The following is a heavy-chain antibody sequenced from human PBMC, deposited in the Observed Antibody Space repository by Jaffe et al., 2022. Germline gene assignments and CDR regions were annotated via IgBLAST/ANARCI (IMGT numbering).Heavy chain of an antibody. V-gene: IGHV3-66*02. Sequence: EVQLVESGGGLVQPGGSLRLSCAASGFTVSSNYMSWVRQAPGKGLEWVSVIYSGGSTYYADSVKGRFTISRDNSKNTLYLQMNSLRAEDTAVYYCASTDDSSGYYSHIDYWGQGTLVTVSS. CDR3: ASTDDSSGYYSHIDY. D-gene: IGHD3-22*01. CDR1: GFTVSSNY. CDR2: IYSGGST. J-gene: IGHJ4*02.